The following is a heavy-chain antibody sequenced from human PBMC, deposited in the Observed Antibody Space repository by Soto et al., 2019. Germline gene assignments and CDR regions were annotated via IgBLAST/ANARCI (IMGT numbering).Heavy chain of an antibody. CDR1: GGSFSGYY. V-gene: IGHV4-34*01. D-gene: IGHD7-27*01. CDR2: INHSGST. Sequence: SETLSLTCAVYGGSFSGYYWTWIRQPPGTGLERIGEINHSGSTNYNPSLKSRVTISVDTSNNQFSLKLSSVSAADTAVYYCARGPSGDKVDYWGQGTLVTSPQ. J-gene: IGHJ4*02. CDR3: ARGPSGDKVDY.